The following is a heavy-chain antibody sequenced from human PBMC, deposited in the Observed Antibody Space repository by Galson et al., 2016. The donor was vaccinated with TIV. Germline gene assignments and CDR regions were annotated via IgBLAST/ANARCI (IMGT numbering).Heavy chain of an antibody. CDR2: ISDSGRS. CDR3: ARDLGRGAFDI. Sequence: LSLTCTVSSDSIINYYLSWIRQPPGKGLEWIGYISDSGRSNENPSLKSRVTISVDTSKKQISLKLKSVTAADTTMYYGARDLGRGAFDIWGQGTMVTVSS. V-gene: IGHV4-59*01. J-gene: IGHJ3*02. CDR1: SDSIINYY. D-gene: IGHD3-10*01.